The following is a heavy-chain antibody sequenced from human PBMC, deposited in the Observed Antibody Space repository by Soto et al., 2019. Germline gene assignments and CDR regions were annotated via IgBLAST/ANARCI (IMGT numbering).Heavy chain of an antibody. V-gene: IGHV4-34*01. D-gene: IGHD2-15*01. J-gene: IGHJ4*02. Sequence: SETLSLTCAVYGGSFSGYFWSWIRQSPGKGLEWIGEINHSGSTNSNPSLKSRVAVSVDTSKNQISLKLRSVTAADTAVYYCARGISLIVEVQRDAPDKYYFDSWGQGTLVTVSS. CDR2: INHSGST. CDR1: GGSFSGYF. CDR3: ARGISLIVEVQRDAPDKYYFDS.